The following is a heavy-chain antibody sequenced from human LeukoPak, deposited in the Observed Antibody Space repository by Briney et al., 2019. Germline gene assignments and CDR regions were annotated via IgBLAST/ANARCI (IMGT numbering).Heavy chain of an antibody. CDR2: INHSGST. V-gene: IGHV4-34*01. Sequence: SETLSLTCAVYGGSFSGYYWSWIRQPPGKGLEWIGEINHSGSTNYNPSLKSRVTISVDTSKNQFSLKLSSVTAADTAVYYCARSLGAARPRQFDYWGQGTLVTVSS. CDR1: GGSFSGYY. CDR3: ARSLGAARPRQFDY. J-gene: IGHJ4*02. D-gene: IGHD6-6*01.